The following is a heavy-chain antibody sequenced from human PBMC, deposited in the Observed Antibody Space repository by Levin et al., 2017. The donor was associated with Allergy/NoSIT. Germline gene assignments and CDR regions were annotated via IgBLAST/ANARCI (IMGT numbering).Heavy chain of an antibody. D-gene: IGHD4-11*01. CDR1: GFTFSSYG. CDR3: AKDRLGPEFPPSLSGMDV. CDR2: ISYDGSNK. J-gene: IGHJ6*02. V-gene: IGHV3-30*18. Sequence: GGSLRLSCAASGFTFSSYGMHWVRQAPGKGLEWVAVISYDGSNKYYADSVKGRFTISRDNSKNTLYLQMNSLRAEDTAVYYCAKDRLGPEFPPSLSGMDVWGQGTTVTVSS.